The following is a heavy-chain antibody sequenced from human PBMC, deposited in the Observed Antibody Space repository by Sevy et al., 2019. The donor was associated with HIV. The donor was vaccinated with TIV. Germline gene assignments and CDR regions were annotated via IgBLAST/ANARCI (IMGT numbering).Heavy chain of an antibody. CDR3: ARGLRYSSSWIVN. V-gene: IGHV1-8*03. D-gene: IGHD6-13*01. CDR1: GYTFTSYD. CDR2: MNPNRGNT. J-gene: IGHJ4*02. Sequence: ASVKVSCKASGYTFTSYDINWVRQATGQGLEWMGWMNPNRGNTGYAQKFQGRVTITRNTSIRTGYMELSSLRAEDTAVYYSARGLRYSSSWIVNWGQGTLVTVSS.